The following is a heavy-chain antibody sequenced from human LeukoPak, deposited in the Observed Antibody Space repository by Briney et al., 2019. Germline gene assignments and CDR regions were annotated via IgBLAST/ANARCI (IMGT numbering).Heavy chain of an antibody. D-gene: IGHD3-10*01. CDR1: GFTFSSYT. Sequence: GGSLRLSCAASGFTFSSYTMNWVRQAPGKGLVWVSSISSGSTYIFYGDSVKGRFTTSRDNAKNSVFLQMNSLRDDDTAVYYCTRAPLGESDYWGQGTLVTAS. J-gene: IGHJ4*02. CDR3: TRAPLGESDY. CDR2: ISSGSTYI. V-gene: IGHV3-21*04.